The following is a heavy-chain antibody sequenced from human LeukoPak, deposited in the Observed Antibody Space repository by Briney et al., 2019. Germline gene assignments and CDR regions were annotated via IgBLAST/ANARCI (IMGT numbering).Heavy chain of an antibody. D-gene: IGHD3-10*01. V-gene: IGHV3-21*01. CDR1: GFTFSSYG. CDR3: AKQGVAMVRGVSFNDY. CDR2: ISSSGSYI. J-gene: IGHJ4*02. Sequence: GGSLRLSCAASGFTFSSYGMNWVRQAPGKGLEWVSSISSSGSYIYYADSVKGRFTISRDYAKNSLYLQMNSLRAEDTAVYYCAKQGVAMVRGVSFNDYWGQGTLVTASS.